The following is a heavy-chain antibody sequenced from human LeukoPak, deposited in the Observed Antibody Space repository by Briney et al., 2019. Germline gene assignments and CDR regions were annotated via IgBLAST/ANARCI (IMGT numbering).Heavy chain of an antibody. Sequence: ASVKVSCKASGGTFSSYAINWVRQATGQGLEWMGWMNPNSGNTGYAQKFQGRVSMTRDTSISIAYMELSSLRSEDTAVYYCARGPVDAVFGVSTEDWGQGTTVTVSS. CDR2: MNPNSGNT. CDR1: GGTFSSYA. CDR3: ARGPVDAVFGVSTED. D-gene: IGHD3-10*02. V-gene: IGHV1-8*02. J-gene: IGHJ6*02.